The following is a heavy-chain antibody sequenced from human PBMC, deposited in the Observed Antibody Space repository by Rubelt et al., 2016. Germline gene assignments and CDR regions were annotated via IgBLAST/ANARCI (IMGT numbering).Heavy chain of an antibody. V-gene: IGHV1-46*01. J-gene: IGHJ4*02. CDR1: GYTFLSYN. CDR2: ISPSGGST. D-gene: IGHD1-20*01. Sequence: SGAEVKKPGASVKVSCKASGYTFLSYNMHWVRQAPRQGPEWMGGISPSGGSTSYAQKFQGRVTMTRNTSTSTVFMELSSLRSEDTVVYYCARVGIIGTLGYFDYWGQGTLVTVSS. CDR3: ARVGIIGTLGYFDY.